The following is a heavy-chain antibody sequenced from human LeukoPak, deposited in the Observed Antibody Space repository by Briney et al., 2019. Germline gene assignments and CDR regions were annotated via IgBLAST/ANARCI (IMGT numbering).Heavy chain of an antibody. J-gene: IGHJ4*02. CDR1: GFAVSSNY. Sequence: GGSLRLSCVASGFAVSSNYMCWVRQAPGKGLEWVSLIYSGGAIRYADSVKGRFTISRDSSKNTLFLQMNDLTVEDTARYYCARRPGNWGQGILVTVSS. CDR2: IYSGGAI. D-gene: IGHD1-14*01. CDR3: ARRPGN. V-gene: IGHV3-53*01.